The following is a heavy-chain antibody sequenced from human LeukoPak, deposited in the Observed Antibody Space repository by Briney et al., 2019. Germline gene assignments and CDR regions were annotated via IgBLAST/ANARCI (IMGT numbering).Heavy chain of an antibody. Sequence: GGSLRLSCAASGVTVSSNYMSWVRQAPGKGLEWVSVIYSGGSTYYADSVKGRFTISRDNSKNTLYRQMNSLRAEDTAVYYCASGKTMVRGVIINGMDVWGQGTTVTVSS. CDR2: IYSGGST. CDR3: ASGKTMVRGVIINGMDV. V-gene: IGHV3-53*01. D-gene: IGHD3-10*01. CDR1: GVTVSSNY. J-gene: IGHJ6*02.